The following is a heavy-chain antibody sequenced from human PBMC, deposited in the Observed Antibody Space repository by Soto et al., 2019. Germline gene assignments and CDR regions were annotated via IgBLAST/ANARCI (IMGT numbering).Heavy chain of an antibody. V-gene: IGHV4-34*01. CDR3: ATRAADYDFWSGYYSYYYYMDV. J-gene: IGHJ6*03. CDR2: INYSGST. D-gene: IGHD3-3*01. Sequence: SETLSLTCAVYGWSFSGYYWSWIRQPPGKGLEWIGYINYSGSTNYNPSLKSRVTISVDTSKNQFSLKLSSVTAADTAVYYCATRAADYDFWSGYYSYYYYMDVWGKGTTVTVSS. CDR1: GWSFSGYY.